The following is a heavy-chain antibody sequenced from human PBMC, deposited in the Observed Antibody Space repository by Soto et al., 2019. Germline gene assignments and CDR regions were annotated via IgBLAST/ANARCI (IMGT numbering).Heavy chain of an antibody. Sequence: PSETLSLTCTVSGGSISSYYWSWIRQPPGKGLEWIGYIHYSGDSYYNPSLKSRVTISIDTSKNQFSLKLSSVTAADTAVYYCARLVGEIDYWGQGTLVTVS. D-gene: IGHD2-21*01. CDR1: GGSISSYY. J-gene: IGHJ4*02. CDR3: ARLVGEIDY. CDR2: IHYSGDS. V-gene: IGHV4-59*06.